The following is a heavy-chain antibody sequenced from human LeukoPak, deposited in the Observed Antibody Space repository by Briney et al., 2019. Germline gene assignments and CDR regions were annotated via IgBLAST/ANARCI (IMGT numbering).Heavy chain of an antibody. Sequence: GGSLRLSCAASGFTFSSYAMSWVRQAPGKVLEWVSAISGSGGSTYYADSVKGRFSISRDNSKNTLYLQMNSLRAEDTAVYYCAKDFDTIFGVGFDYWGQGTLVTVSS. CDR3: AKDFDTIFGVGFDY. D-gene: IGHD3-3*01. CDR2: ISGSGGST. J-gene: IGHJ4*02. V-gene: IGHV3-23*01. CDR1: GFTFSSYA.